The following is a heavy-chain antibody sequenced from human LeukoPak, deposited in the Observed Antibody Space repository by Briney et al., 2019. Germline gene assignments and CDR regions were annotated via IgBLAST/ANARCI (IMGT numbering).Heavy chain of an antibody. D-gene: IGHD5-12*01. CDR2: IYSGGST. CDR3: AIRKSGNAIDY. Sequence: GGSLRLSCAASGFAVSSNYMSWVRKAPGMGLEWVAVIYSGGSTNYADSVKGRFTISRDNSKNTLYLLMNSLRAEDTAVYYCAIRKSGNAIDYWGQGTLVTVSS. J-gene: IGHJ4*02. CDR1: GFAVSSNY. V-gene: IGHV3-66*01.